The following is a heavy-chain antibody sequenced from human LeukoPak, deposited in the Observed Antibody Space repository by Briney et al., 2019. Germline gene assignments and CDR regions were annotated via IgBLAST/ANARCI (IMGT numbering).Heavy chain of an antibody. CDR3: AKDVCTSPRCLLYFDS. CDR1: GFAFSNYA. Sequence: GGSLTLSCTTSGFAFSNYARNWVRQPPGKGPEWVSGISGFNTYYADSVKGRFTIFRENSKNVLYLQMDRLRAEDTAVYSCAKDVCTSPRCLLYFDSWGQGTLVTVSS. V-gene: IGHV3-23*01. D-gene: IGHD2-8*01. CDR2: ISGFNT. J-gene: IGHJ4*02.